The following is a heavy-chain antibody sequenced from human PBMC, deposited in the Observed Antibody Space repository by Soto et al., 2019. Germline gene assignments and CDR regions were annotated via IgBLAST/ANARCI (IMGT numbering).Heavy chain of an antibody. CDR2: IWYDGSDK. Sequence: QVQLVESGGGVVQPGTSLRLSCVASGFAFSSFGMHWVRQAPGKGLEWVAIIWYDGSDKYYGDSVKGRFTISRDNSKNTLFLQMNSLRAEDTAVYHCAFGNLSYYFDYWAQGTPVTVSS. D-gene: IGHD3-16*01. CDR3: AFGNLSYYFDY. CDR1: GFAFSSFG. J-gene: IGHJ4*02. V-gene: IGHV3-33*01.